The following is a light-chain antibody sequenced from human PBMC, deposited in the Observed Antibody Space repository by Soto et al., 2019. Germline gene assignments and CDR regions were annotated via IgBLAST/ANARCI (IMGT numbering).Light chain of an antibody. Sequence: EIVLTQFPGTLSLSPGERATLSCRASQSVSSSYLAWYQQKVGQAPRLLIYGAYSRATGIQDRFSGSGSGTDFTLTIRRLEPEDFAVYYCKQYGSSPWTFGQGTKVDIK. CDR3: KQYGSSPWT. CDR2: GAY. CDR1: QSVSSSY. V-gene: IGKV3-20*01. J-gene: IGKJ1*01.